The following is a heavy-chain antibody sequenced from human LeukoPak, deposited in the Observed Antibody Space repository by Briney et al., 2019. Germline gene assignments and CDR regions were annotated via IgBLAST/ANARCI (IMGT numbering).Heavy chain of an antibody. CDR1: GFTFSSCK. V-gene: IGHV3-30*18. Sequence: GGSLRLSCAASGFTFSSCKMHWVRQAPGKGLEWVAVISYDGSIEHYVDSVKGRFTISRDNSKNTLFLQMNSLRAEDTAVYYCAKAGDGYNELNYWGQGTRVTVSS. CDR3: AKAGDGYNELNY. J-gene: IGHJ4*02. D-gene: IGHD5-24*01. CDR2: ISYDGSIE.